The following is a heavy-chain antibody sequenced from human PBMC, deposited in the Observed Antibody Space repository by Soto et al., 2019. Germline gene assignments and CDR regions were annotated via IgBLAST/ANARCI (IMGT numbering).Heavy chain of an antibody. CDR3: ARSWGYSSSWYFDY. CDR2: INHSGST. CDR1: GGSFSGYY. Sequence: SETLSLTCAVYGGSFSGYYWSWIRQPPGKGLEWIGEINHSGSTNYNPALKSRVTISVDTSKNQFSRKMSSVTAADTAVYYCARSWGYSSSWYFDYWGQGTLVTVSS. V-gene: IGHV4-34*01. D-gene: IGHD6-13*01. J-gene: IGHJ4*02.